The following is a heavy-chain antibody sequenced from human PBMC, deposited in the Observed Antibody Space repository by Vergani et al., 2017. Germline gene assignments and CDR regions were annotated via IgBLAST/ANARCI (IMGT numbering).Heavy chain of an antibody. D-gene: IGHD6-19*01. CDR2: ISAYNGNT. Sequence: QVQLVQSGAEVKTPGASVKVSCKASGYTFTSYGISCVRQAPGQGLEWMGWISAYNGNTNYAQKFQGRVTRTRDTSIRTAYMELSRLRSDDRAVYYCARGGAVAGYRFDYWGQGTLVTVSS. V-gene: IGHV1-18*01. J-gene: IGHJ4*02. CDR1: GYTFTSYG. CDR3: ARGGAVAGYRFDY.